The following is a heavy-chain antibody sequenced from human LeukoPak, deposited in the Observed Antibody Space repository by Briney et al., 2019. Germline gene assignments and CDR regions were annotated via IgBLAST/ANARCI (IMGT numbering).Heavy chain of an antibody. CDR3: AKAHYGSGSPLGSNDG. D-gene: IGHD3-10*01. Sequence: PGGSLSLTCAASAFTFSNNGMHWVRQAPGKGLEWVAIISYDGSKKYYGDSVKGRFTISRDNCKNTLYLQMNSLRAEDTAVYYCAKAHYGSGSPLGSNDGWSQGTLVTVSS. CDR2: ISYDGSKK. CDR1: AFTFSNNG. V-gene: IGHV3-30*18. J-gene: IGHJ4*02.